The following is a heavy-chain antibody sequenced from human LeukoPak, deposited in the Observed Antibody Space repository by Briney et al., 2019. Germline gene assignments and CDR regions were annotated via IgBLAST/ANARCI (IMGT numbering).Heavy chain of an antibody. CDR1: GFTFSTYW. CDR2: IKQDGSEK. D-gene: IGHD3-10*02. J-gene: IGHJ6*04. CDR3: AELGITMIGGA. Sequence: GGSLRLSCAASGFTFSTYWMTWVRQAPGKGLEWLANIKQDGSEKYYVDSVKGRFTVSRDNAKNSLYLQMNSLRAEDTAVYYCAELGITMIGGAWGKGTTVTISS. V-gene: IGHV3-7*01.